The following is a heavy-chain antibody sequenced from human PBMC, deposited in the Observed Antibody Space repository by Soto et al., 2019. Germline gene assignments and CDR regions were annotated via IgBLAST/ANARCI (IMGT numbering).Heavy chain of an antibody. D-gene: IGHD6-13*01. CDR2: ISWNSGSI. CDR1: GFSFDDYA. J-gene: IGHJ5*01. CDR3: AKDTRPSVYTSSWFDS. V-gene: IGHV3-9*01. Sequence: ELQLVESGGGLVQPGRSLRLSCVASGFSFDDYAMHWVRRVPGKGLEWVSGISWNSGSIAYGDSVRGRFTISRDNGKKSLNLKMKSLRAEDTSFYYCAKDTRPSVYTSSWFDSWGRGSLVTVSS.